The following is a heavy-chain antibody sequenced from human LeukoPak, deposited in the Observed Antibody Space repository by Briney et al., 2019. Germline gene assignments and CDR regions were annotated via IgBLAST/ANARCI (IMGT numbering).Heavy chain of an antibody. CDR2: IYYSGST. Sequence: SETLSLTCTVSGGSISSSSYYWGWIRQPPGKGLEWIGSIYYSGSTYYNPSLKSRVTISVDTSKNQFSLKLSSVTAADTAVYYCATPGVVVTAADDAFDIWGQGTMVTVSS. CDR1: GGSISSSSYY. D-gene: IGHD2-21*02. J-gene: IGHJ3*02. CDR3: ATPGVVVTAADDAFDI. V-gene: IGHV4-39*07.